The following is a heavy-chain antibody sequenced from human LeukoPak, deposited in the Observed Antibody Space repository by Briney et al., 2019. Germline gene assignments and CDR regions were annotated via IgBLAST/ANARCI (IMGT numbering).Heavy chain of an antibody. CDR1: GGSTSSYY. Sequence: PSETLSLTCTVSGGSTSSYYWSWIRQPPGKGLEWIGYIYYSGSTNYNPSLKSRVTISVDTSKNQFSLKLSSVTAADTAVYYCAATGGNSFPIDYWGQGTLVTVSS. CDR2: IYYSGST. D-gene: IGHD4-23*01. V-gene: IGHV4-59*01. J-gene: IGHJ4*02. CDR3: AATGGNSFPIDY.